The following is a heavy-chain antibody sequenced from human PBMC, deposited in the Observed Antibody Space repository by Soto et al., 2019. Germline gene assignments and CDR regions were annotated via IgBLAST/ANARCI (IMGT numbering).Heavy chain of an antibody. J-gene: IGHJ4*02. CDR2: ISAYNGNT. D-gene: IGHD3-22*01. CDR3: ARGVGYYYDSSGYYPLDY. Sequence: GASVKVSCKASGYTFTSYGISWVRQAPGQGLEWMGWISAYNGNTNYAQKLQGRVTMTTDTSTSTAYMELRSLRSDDTAVYYCARGVGYYYDSSGYYPLDYWGQGTLVTVSS. CDR1: GYTFTSYG. V-gene: IGHV1-18*01.